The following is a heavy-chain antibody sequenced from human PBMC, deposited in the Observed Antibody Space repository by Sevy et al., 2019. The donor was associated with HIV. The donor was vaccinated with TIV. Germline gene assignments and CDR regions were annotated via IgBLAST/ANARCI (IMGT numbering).Heavy chain of an antibody. CDR1: GFTFSSYS. D-gene: IGHD6-13*01. Sequence: GGSLRLSCAASGFTFSSYSMNWVRQAPDKGLEWVSYVSSSSSTIDYADSVKGRFTISRDNAKNSLYLQMNSLRDEDTAVYYCARPIAAAPYFDYWGQGTLVTVSS. V-gene: IGHV3-48*02. CDR2: VSSSSSTI. CDR3: ARPIAAAPYFDY. J-gene: IGHJ4*02.